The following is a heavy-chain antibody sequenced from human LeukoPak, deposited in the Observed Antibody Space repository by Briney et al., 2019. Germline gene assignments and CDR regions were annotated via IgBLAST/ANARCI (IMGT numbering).Heavy chain of an antibody. Sequence: PSETLSLTCTVSGGSISSSSYYWGWIRQPPGKGLEWIGSIYYSGSTYYNPSLKSRVSMSVDTSKNQFSLKLSSVTAADTAVYYCARDGGGYDNGANNWFDPWGQGTLVTVSS. J-gene: IGHJ5*02. CDR3: ARDGGGYDNGANNWFDP. CDR1: GGSISSSSYY. D-gene: IGHD5-12*01. V-gene: IGHV4-39*07. CDR2: IYYSGST.